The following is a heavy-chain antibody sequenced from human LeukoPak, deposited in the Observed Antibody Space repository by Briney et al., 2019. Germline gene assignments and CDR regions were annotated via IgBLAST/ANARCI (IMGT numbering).Heavy chain of an antibody. J-gene: IGHJ4*02. CDR1: GGSFSGYY. D-gene: IGHD6-19*01. CDR2: IYYSGST. CDR3: ARHYSGWYNFFDF. V-gene: IGHV4-34*01. Sequence: SETLSLTCAVYGGSFSGYYWSWIRQPPGKGLEWIGTIYYSGSTYYNPSLKSRVTISVDTSKNQFSLKLTSVAAADTAVYYCARHYSGWYNFFDFWGQGTLVTVSS.